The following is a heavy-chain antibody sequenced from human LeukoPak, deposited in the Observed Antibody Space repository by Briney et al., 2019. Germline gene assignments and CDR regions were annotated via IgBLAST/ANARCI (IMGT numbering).Heavy chain of an antibody. J-gene: IGHJ4*02. CDR2: INHSGST. V-gene: IGHV4-34*01. CDR1: GGSFSGYY. CDR3: ARVGYCSSTSCIEVKGFGY. Sequence: PSETLSLTCAVYGGSFSGYYWSWIRQPPGKGLEWIGEINHSGSTNYNPSLKSRVTISVDTSKNQFSLKLSSVTAADTAVYYCARVGYCSSTSCIEVKGFGYWGQGTLVTVSS. D-gene: IGHD2-2*01.